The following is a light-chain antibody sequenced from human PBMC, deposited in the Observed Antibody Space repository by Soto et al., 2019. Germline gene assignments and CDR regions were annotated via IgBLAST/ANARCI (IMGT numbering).Light chain of an antibody. CDR1: QGISSY. CDR2: SAS. Sequence: DLQMTQSPSSLSASVGDRVIITCRASQGISSYLAWYRQKPGKVPEVLMYSASALQSGVPSRFSGSGSGTDFTLTISSLQPEDVATYYCQNYGSAPLTFGGGTKVEIK. CDR3: QNYGSAPLT. V-gene: IGKV1-27*01. J-gene: IGKJ4*01.